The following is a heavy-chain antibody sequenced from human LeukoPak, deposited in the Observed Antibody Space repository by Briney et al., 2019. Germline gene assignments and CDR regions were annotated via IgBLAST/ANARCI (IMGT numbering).Heavy chain of an antibody. CDR3: ARYKESGYCSGGSCYSHAFDI. CDR2: IYYSGST. J-gene: IGHJ3*02. V-gene: IGHV4-59*08. CDR1: GGSISSYY. D-gene: IGHD2-15*01. Sequence: SETLSLTCTVSGGSISSYYWSWIRQPPGKGLEWIGYIYYSGSTNYNPSLKSRVTISVDTSKNQFSLKLSSVTAADTAVYYCARYKESGYCSGGSCYSHAFDIWGQGTMVTVSS.